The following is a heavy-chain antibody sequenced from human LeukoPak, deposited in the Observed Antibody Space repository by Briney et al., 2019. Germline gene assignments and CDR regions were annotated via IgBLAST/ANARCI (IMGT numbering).Heavy chain of an antibody. CDR2: INAGNGNT. J-gene: IGHJ4*02. Sequence: ASVKVSCKASGYTFTIYAMQWVRQAPGQRLEWMGWINAGNGNTKLSQKFQDRVTITRDTSASTAYMELSSLRYVDTAIYYCARSDSGYDYLDYWGQGTLVTVSS. CDR1: GYTFTIYA. CDR3: ARSDSGYDYLDY. V-gene: IGHV1-3*01. D-gene: IGHD5-12*01.